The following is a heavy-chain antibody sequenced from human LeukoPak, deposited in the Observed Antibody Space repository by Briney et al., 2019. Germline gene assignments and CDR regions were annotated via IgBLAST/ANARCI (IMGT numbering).Heavy chain of an antibody. Sequence: PGGSLRLSCAASGFTFSSYAMSWVRQAPGKGLEWVSAISGSGGSTYYADSVKGRFTISRDNSKNTLYLQMNSLRAEDTAVYYCAKDHRRGPYSYGYGDWGQGTLVTVSS. CDR2: ISGSGGST. V-gene: IGHV3-23*01. J-gene: IGHJ4*02. CDR1: GFTFSSYA. CDR3: AKDHRRGPYSYGYGD. D-gene: IGHD5-18*01.